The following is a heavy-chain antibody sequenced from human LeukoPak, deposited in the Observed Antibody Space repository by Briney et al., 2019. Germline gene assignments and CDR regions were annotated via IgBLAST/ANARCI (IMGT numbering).Heavy chain of an antibody. V-gene: IGHV3-7*01. D-gene: IGHD5-12*01. CDR1: GFSFGSYW. CDR2: IKQEGSEK. CDR3: ARENRDGYNPYNWFDP. Sequence: GGSLRLSCAASGFSFGSYWMSWVRRAPGKGLEWVANIKQEGSEKFYVDSVKGRFTISRDNAKNSLYLQMNSLRAEDTGIYYCARENRDGYNPYNWFDPWGQGTLVTVPS. J-gene: IGHJ5*02.